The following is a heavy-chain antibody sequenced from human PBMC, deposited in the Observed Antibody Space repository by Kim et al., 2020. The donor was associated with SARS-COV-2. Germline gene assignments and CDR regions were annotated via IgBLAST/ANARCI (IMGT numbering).Heavy chain of an antibody. V-gene: IGHV4-34*01. D-gene: IGHD3-10*01. J-gene: IGHJ6*02. CDR3: ARGMVRGVIDYYYYGMDV. Sequence: KSHVTISVDTSKNQFSLKLSSVTAADTAVYYCARGMVRGVIDYYYYGMDVWGQGTTVTVSS.